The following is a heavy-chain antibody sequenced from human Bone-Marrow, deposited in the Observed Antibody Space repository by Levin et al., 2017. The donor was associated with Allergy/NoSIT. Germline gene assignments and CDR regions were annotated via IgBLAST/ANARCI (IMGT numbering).Heavy chain of an antibody. CDR3: ARHRGATIGPFDY. CDR1: GGSIRRSGSY. J-gene: IGHJ4*02. D-gene: IGHD3-10*01. Sequence: SQTLSLTCTVSGGSIRRSGSYWGWIRQPPGKGLEWIASIYFSGSTYYNPSLKSRLTTSVDMSKNQVSLKLTSVTAADTAVYYCARHRGATIGPFDYWGQGSLVTVSS. V-gene: IGHV4-39*01. CDR2: IYFSGST.